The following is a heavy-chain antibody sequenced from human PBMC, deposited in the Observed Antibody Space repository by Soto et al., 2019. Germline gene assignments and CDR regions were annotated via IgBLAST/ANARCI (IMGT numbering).Heavy chain of an antibody. CDR1: GYTFTRYW. J-gene: IGHJ4*02. CDR2: IYYRDSDT. D-gene: IGHD1-26*01. V-gene: IGHV5-51*01. Sequence: GESLKISCNGSGYTFTRYWVGWVRQMPGKGLEWMGIIYYRDSDTRYSPSFQGQVTISADKSTGTAYLQWGTLKASDTAMYYCPRFGGSYYRPFFDYWGQGTLVTVSS. CDR3: PRFGGSYYRPFFDY.